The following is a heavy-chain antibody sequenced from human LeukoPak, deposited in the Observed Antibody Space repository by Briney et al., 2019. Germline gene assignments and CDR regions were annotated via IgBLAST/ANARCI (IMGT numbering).Heavy chain of an antibody. D-gene: IGHD6-6*01. CDR3: ARRGGYSSSIHDFDY. J-gene: IGHJ4*02. CDR2: INPSGGST. CDR1: GYTFTSYY. Sequence: GASVKVSCKASGYTFTSYYMHWVRQAPGQGLEWMGIINPSGGSTSYAQKFQGRVTMTRDMSTSTVYIELSSLRSEDTAVYYCARRGGYSSSIHDFDYWGQGTLVTVSS. V-gene: IGHV1-46*01.